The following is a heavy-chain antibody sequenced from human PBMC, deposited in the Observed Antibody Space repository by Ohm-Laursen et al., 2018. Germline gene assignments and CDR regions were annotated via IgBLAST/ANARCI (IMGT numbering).Heavy chain of an antibody. Sequence: SLRLSCAASGFTFDDFAMHWVRQAPGKGLEWVSGISWNSGTIAYADSVKGRFTISRDNAKNSLYLQVSSLRVEDTAVYYCARDSSRRAREGGVDVWGQGTMVTVSS. CDR2: ISWNSGTI. CDR1: GFTFDDFA. D-gene: IGHD6-6*01. CDR3: ARDSSRRAREGGVDV. V-gene: IGHV3-9*01. J-gene: IGHJ6*02.